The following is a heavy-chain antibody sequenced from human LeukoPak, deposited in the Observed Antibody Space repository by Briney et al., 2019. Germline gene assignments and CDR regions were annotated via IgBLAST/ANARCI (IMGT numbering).Heavy chain of an antibody. CDR1: GGSFSGYY. V-gene: IGHV4-34*01. CDR2: INHSGST. Sequence: PSETLSLTCAVYGGSFSGYYWSWIRQPPGKGLEWIGEINHSGSTNYNPSLKSRVTISVDTSKNQFSPKLSSVTAADTAVYYCARVARSYYYDSSGPYYMDVWGKGTTVTVSS. CDR3: ARVARSYYYDSSGPYYMDV. D-gene: IGHD3-22*01. J-gene: IGHJ6*03.